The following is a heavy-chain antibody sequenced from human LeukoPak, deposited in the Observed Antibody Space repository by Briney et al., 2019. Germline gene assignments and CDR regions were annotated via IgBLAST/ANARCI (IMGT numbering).Heavy chain of an antibody. J-gene: IGHJ4*02. CDR1: GYTFTSYD. V-gene: IGHV1-8*01. Sequence: TSVKVSCKASGYTFTSYDINWVRQATGQGLEWMGWMNPNSGNTGYAQKFQGRVTMTRDTSTSTVYMELSSLRSEDTAVYYCARDRGSSAYLIDYWGQGTLVTVSS. CDR3: ARDRGSSAYLIDY. CDR2: MNPNSGNT. D-gene: IGHD1-26*01.